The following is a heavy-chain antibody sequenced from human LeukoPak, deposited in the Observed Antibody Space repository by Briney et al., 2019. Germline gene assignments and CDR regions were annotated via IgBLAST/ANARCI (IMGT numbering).Heavy chain of an antibody. D-gene: IGHD2-2*01. CDR1: GGSLSSNY. J-gene: IGHJ4*02. Sequence: SETLSLTCTVSGGSLSSNYWSWIRQPPGKGLEWIGYMYYSGSTNYNPSLKSRVTISVDTSKNHFSLKLTSVTAADTAVYYCARVPRSTLPNFFDYWGQGTLVTVSS. CDR3: ARVPRSTLPNFFDY. V-gene: IGHV4-59*01. CDR2: MYYSGST.